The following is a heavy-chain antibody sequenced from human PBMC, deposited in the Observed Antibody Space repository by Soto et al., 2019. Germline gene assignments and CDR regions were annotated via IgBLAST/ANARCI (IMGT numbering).Heavy chain of an antibody. CDR1: GFIFSNYK. V-gene: IGHV3-48*03. CDR3: ARGHIVASILEY. Sequence: LRLSCPASGFIFSNYKMSRFRQARGKVLEWVSCIYHRGTTIYYAEAVKVRFTISRHTAKDTVFLQMSSLRAKDLAVYYCARGHIVASILEYWGQGTLVTVSS. D-gene: IGHD5-12*01. CDR2: IYHRGTTI. J-gene: IGHJ4*03.